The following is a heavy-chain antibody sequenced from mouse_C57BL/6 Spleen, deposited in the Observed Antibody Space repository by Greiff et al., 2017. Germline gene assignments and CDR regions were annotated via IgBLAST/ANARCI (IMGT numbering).Heavy chain of an antibody. CDR2: VDPEDGDT. CDR1: GFNIKDYY. CDR3: TTTPTLRRGNYYAMDY. V-gene: IGHV14-1*01. D-gene: IGHD1-2*01. Sequence: VQLQQSGAELVRPGASVKLSCTASGFNIKDYYMHWVKQRPEQGLEWIGRVDPEDGDTEYAPKFQGKATMTADTSSNTAYLQLSSLTSEDTAVYYCTTTPTLRRGNYYAMDYWGQGTSVTVSS. J-gene: IGHJ4*01.